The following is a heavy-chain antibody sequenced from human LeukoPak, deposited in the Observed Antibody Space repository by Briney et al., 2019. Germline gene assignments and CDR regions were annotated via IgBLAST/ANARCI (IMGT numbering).Heavy chain of an antibody. J-gene: IGHJ2*01. V-gene: IGHV4-59*12. CDR3: ARDISGYYDSSGSTYWYFDL. CDR1: GGSISSYY. Sequence: PSETLSLTCTVSGGSISSYYWSWIRQPPGKGLEWIGYIYYSGSTNYNPSLKSRVTISVDTSKNQFSLKLSSVTAADTAVYYCARDISGYYDSSGSTYWYFDLWGRGTLVTVSS. CDR2: IYYSGST. D-gene: IGHD3-22*01.